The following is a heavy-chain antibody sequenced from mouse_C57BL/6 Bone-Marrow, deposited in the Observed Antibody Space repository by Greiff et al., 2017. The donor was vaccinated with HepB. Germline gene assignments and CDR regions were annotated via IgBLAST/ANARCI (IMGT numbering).Heavy chain of an antibody. J-gene: IGHJ3*01. CDR2: INPYNGDT. Sequence: VHVKQSGPELVKPGDSVKISCKASGYSFTGYFMNWVMQSHGKSLEWIGRINPYNGDTFYNQKFKGKATLTVDKSSSTAHMELRSLTSEDSAVYYCARWDDGYPAWFAYWGQGTLVTVSA. V-gene: IGHV1-20*01. CDR1: GYSFTGYF. CDR3: ARWDDGYPAWFAY. D-gene: IGHD2-3*01.